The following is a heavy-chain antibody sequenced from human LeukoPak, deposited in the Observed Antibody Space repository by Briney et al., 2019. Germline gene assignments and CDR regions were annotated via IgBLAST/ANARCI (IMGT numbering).Heavy chain of an antibody. J-gene: IGHJ4*02. V-gene: IGHV3-64*01. Sequence: PWGSLRLSCAAPGFTFSSYAMHWVRQAPGKGLEYVSAISSNGGSTYYANSVKGRFTISRDNSKNTLYLQMGSLRAEDMAVYYCARDTGSYYFDYWGQGTLVTVSS. CDR3: ARDTGSYYFDY. D-gene: IGHD1-26*01. CDR1: GFTFSSYA. CDR2: ISSNGGST.